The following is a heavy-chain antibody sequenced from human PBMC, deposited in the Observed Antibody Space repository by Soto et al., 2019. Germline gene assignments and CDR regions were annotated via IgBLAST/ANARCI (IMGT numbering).Heavy chain of an antibody. CDR3: ARQDIVLMVYANDY. D-gene: IGHD2-8*01. V-gene: IGHV4-39*01. CDR1: GGSISSSSYY. Sequence: QLQLQESGPGLVKPSGTLSLTCTVSGGSISSSSYYWGWIRQPPGKGLEWIGSIYYSGSTYYNPSHKSRVTISVDTSNNQFSLKLSSVTAADTAVYYCARQDIVLMVYANDYWGQGTLVTVSS. CDR2: IYYSGST. J-gene: IGHJ4*02.